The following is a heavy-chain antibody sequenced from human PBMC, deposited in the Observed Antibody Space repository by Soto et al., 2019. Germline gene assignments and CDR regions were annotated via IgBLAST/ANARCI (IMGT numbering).Heavy chain of an antibody. V-gene: IGHV1-18*01. D-gene: IGHD3-10*01. J-gene: IGHJ4*02. Sequence: GASVKVSCKASGYTFTSYGISWVRQAPGQGLEWMGWISAYNGNTNYAQKLQGRVTMTTDTSTSTAYMELRSLRSDDTAMYYCVRDEELLRGLVSLAYWGQGTPVTVSS. CDR1: GYTFTSYG. CDR2: ISAYNGNT. CDR3: VRDEELLRGLVSLAY.